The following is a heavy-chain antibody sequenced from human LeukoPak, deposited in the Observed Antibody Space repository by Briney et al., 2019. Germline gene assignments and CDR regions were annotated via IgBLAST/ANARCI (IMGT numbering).Heavy chain of an antibody. CDR1: GYTFTGYY. CDR2: IIPIFGTA. CDR3: ARSGATQDYYHYGMDV. V-gene: IGHV1-69*13. J-gene: IGHJ6*02. Sequence: SVKVSCKASGYTFTGYYMHWVRQAPGQGLEWMGGIIPIFGTANYAQKFQGRVTITADESTSTAYMELSSLRSEDTAVYYCARSGATQDYYHYGMDVWGQGTTVTVSS. D-gene: IGHD5-12*01.